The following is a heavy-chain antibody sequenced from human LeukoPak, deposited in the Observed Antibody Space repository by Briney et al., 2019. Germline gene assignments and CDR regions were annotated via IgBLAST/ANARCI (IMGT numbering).Heavy chain of an antibody. D-gene: IGHD1-26*01. V-gene: IGHV4-59*01. CDR1: GGSINTTY. CDR3: ARAAYSGSYHSDY. Sequence: PSETLSLTCSVSGGSINTTYWSWIRQPAGKGLEWIGNIHYSGSTNYNSSLKSRVTISVDTSKNQFSLKLSSVTAADTAVYYCARAAYSGSYHSDYWGQGTLVTVSS. J-gene: IGHJ4*02. CDR2: IHYSGST.